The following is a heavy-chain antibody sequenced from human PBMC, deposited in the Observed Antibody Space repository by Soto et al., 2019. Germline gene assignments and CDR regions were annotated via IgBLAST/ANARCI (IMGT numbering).Heavy chain of an antibody. CDR2: ISYDGSNK. CDR3: ARAEGRPNYYDSSGYYDY. J-gene: IGHJ4*02. Sequence: PGGSLRLSCAASGFTFSSYAMHWVRQAPGKGLEWVAVISYDGSNKYYADSVKGRFTISRDNSKNTLYLQMNSLRAEDTAVYYCARAEGRPNYYDSSGYYDYWGQGTLVTVSS. CDR1: GFTFSSYA. V-gene: IGHV3-30-3*01. D-gene: IGHD3-22*01.